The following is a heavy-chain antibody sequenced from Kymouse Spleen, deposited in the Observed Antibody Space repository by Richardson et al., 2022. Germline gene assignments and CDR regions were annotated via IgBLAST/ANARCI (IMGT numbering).Heavy chain of an antibody. Sequence: QVQLVESGGGVVQPGRSLRLSCAASGFTFSSYGMHWVRQAPGKGLEWVAVIWYDGSNKYYADSVKGRFTISRDNSKNTLYLQMNSLRAEDTAVYYCARDFEYSSSSDGMDVWGQGTTVTVSS. D-gene: IGHD6-6*01. V-gene: IGHV3-33*01. CDR2: IWYDGSNK. J-gene: IGHJ6*02. CDR1: GFTFSSYG. CDR3: ARDFEYSSSSDGMDV.